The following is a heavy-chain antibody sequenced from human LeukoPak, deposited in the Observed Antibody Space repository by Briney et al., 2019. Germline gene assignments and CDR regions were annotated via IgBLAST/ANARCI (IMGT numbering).Heavy chain of an antibody. CDR2: INHSGST. V-gene: IGHV4-34*01. J-gene: IGHJ5*02. D-gene: IGHD2-15*01. Sequence: SETLSLTCAVYGGSSSGYYWSWIRQPAGKGLEWIGEINHSGSTNYNPSLKSRVTISVDTSKNQFSLTLSSVTAADTAVYYWARGLAGEDIVVVVPTNNWFDPWGQGTLVTVSS. CDR1: GGSSSGYY. CDR3: ARGLAGEDIVVVVPTNNWFDP.